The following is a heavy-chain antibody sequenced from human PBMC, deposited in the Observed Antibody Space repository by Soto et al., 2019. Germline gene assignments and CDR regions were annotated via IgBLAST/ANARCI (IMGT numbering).Heavy chain of an antibody. V-gene: IGHV3-30*18. J-gene: IGHJ6*02. CDR2: ISYDGSNK. Sequence: PVGSLRLSCAASGFTFSSYGMHWVRQAPGKGLEWVAVISYDGSNKYYADSVKGRFTISRDNSKNTLYLQMNSLRAEDTAVYYCAKPISSWYHYYGMDVWGQGTTVTVSS. CDR1: GFTFSSYG. CDR3: AKPISSWYHYYGMDV. D-gene: IGHD6-13*01.